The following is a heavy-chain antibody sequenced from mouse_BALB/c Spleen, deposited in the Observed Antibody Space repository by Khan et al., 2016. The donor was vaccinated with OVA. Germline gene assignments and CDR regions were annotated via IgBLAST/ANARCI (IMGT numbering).Heavy chain of an antibody. Sequence: VQLQESGPGLVAPSQSLSITCTVSGFSLSRYNIHWVRQPPGKGLEWLGLIWGGGGTDYYSTLKSRLSTRTDNSKSQVLLKMNSQQTDETAVYYCARAYYRYDGYYAMDYWGQGTSVTVSS. V-gene: IGHV2-6-4*01. CDR2: IWGGGGT. J-gene: IGHJ4*01. CDR3: ARAYYRYDGYYAMDY. CDR1: GFSLSRYN. D-gene: IGHD2-14*01.